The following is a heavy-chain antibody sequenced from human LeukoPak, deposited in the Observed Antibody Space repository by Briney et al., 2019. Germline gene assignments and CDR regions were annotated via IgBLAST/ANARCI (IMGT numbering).Heavy chain of an antibody. CDR2: ISSNGGST. CDR1: GFTFRSYG. V-gene: IGHV3-64*01. CDR3: ARVRGYSYGSSDY. D-gene: IGHD5-18*01. J-gene: IGHJ4*02. Sequence: GGSLRLSCAASGFTFRSYGMHWDRQAPAKGLEYVSAISSNGGSTYYANSVKGRFTISRDNSKNTLYLQMGSLRAEDMAVYYCARVRGYSYGSSDYWGQGTLVTVSS.